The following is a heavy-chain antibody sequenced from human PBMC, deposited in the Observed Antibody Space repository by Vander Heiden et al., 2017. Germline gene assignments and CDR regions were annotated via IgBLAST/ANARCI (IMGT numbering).Heavy chain of an antibody. J-gene: IGHJ4*02. CDR2: ISGSGGST. CDR3: AGQNSGSYNY. CDR1: GFTFSTYA. D-gene: IGHD1-26*01. V-gene: IGHV3-23*01. Sequence: EVQLLDSGGGLVQPGGSLSLSCAAPGFTFSTYAMSWVRQATGKGLEWVSAISGSGGSTYYADSVKGQFTISRDNSKNTLYLQMNSLRADDTAVYYCAGQNSGSYNYWGQGTLVTVSS.